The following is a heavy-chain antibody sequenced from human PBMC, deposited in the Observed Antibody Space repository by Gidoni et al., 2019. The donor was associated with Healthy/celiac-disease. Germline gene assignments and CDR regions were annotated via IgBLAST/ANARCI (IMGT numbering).Heavy chain of an antibody. CDR3: ARERLLADSSLDY. V-gene: IGHV4-39*07. CDR1: GGSISSSSYY. CDR2: IYFSGRT. Sequence: QLQLQESGPGLVTPSETLSLTCPVPGGSISSSSYYWGWIRQPPGKGLEWIGSIYFSGRTYYNPSLKSRVTISVDTSKNQFSLKLSSVTAADTAVYYCARERLLADSSLDYWGQGTLVTVSS. D-gene: IGHD6-13*01. J-gene: IGHJ4*02.